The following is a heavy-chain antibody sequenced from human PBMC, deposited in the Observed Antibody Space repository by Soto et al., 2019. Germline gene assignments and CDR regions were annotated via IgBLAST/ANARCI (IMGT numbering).Heavy chain of an antibody. V-gene: IGHV4-39*01. CDR1: GGSISSSSYY. CDR3: ARPERLGGARFDP. CDR2: IYYSGST. J-gene: IGHJ5*02. Sequence: SETLSLTCTVSGGSISSSSYYWGWIRQPPGKGLEWIGSIYYSGSTYYNPSLKSRVTISVDTSKNQFSLKLSSVTAADTAVYYFARPERLGGARFDPWGQGTLVTVSS. D-gene: IGHD5-12*01.